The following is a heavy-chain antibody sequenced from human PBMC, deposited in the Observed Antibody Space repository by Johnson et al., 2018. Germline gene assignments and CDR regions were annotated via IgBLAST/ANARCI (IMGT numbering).Heavy chain of an antibody. CDR2: ISYDGSKN. J-gene: IGHJ4*02. CDR3: ATDGSPFES. CDR1: GFTFSSYA. Sequence: QVQLQESGGGVVQPGRSLRLSCAASGFTFSSYAMNWVRQAPGKGLEWVEGISYDGSKNYYADSVKGRFTISRENAKNSLFLQMNSLRAEDTAMYYWATDGSPFESWGQGTLVTVS. V-gene: IGHV3-30*04. D-gene: IGHD2-2*03.